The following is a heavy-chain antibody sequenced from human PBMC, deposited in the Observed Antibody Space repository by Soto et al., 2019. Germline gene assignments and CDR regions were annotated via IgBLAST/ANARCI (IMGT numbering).Heavy chain of an antibody. V-gene: IGHV4-30-2*01. CDR1: GGSTSSGGYS. CDR2: IYHSGST. Sequence: SETLSLTCAVSGGSTSSGGYSWSWIRQPPGNGLEWIGYIYHSGSTYYNPSLKSRVTISVDRYKNQFSLKLSSVTAADTAVYYCARPDTARDAFDIWRQGKMVTVSS. D-gene: IGHD5-18*01. CDR3: ARPDTARDAFDI. J-gene: IGHJ3*02.